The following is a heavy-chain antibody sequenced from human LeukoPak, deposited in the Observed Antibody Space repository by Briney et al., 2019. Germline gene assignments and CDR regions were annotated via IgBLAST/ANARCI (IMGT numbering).Heavy chain of an antibody. Sequence: SETLSLTCTVSGRSISSSSYHGGWIRQPPGKGLEWIGSIYYSGITYYNPSRKSRVTISVYTSKNQFSLKLSSVTAADTAVYYCARQRDSNRFDYWGQGTLVTVSS. CDR2: IYYSGIT. CDR1: GRSISSSSYH. CDR3: ARQRDSNRFDY. J-gene: IGHJ4*02. D-gene: IGHD4-4*01. V-gene: IGHV4-39*01.